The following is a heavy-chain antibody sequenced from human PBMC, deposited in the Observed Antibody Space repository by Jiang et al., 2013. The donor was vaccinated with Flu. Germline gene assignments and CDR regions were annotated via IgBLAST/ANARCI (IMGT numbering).Heavy chain of an antibody. CDR1: GGSFSGYY. CDR3: ARGQRGITIFGVADCAFDI. Sequence: LLKPSETLSLTCAVYGGSFSGYYWSWIRQPPGKGLEWIGEINHSGSTNYNPSLKSRVTISVDTSKNQFSLKLSSVTAADTAVYYCARGQRGITIFGVADCAFDIWGQGTMVTVSS. J-gene: IGHJ3*02. D-gene: IGHD3-3*01. V-gene: IGHV4-34*01. CDR2: INHSGST.